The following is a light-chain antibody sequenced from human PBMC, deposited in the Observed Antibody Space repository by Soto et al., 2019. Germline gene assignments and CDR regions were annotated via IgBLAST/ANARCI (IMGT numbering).Light chain of an antibody. CDR2: GAS. V-gene: IGKV3-20*01. CDR3: QRYGSSPPFT. CDR1: QRVSSSY. Sequence: EIVLTQSPGTLSLSPGERATLSCRASQRVSSSYLARYQQKPGQAPRLLIYGASTRATGIPDRFSGSGSGTDFTLTISRLEPEDFAVYFCQRYGSSPPFTFGQGTKVEI. J-gene: IGKJ2*01.